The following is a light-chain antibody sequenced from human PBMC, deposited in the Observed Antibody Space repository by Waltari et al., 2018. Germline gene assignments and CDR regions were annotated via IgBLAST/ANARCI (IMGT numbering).Light chain of an antibody. J-gene: IGKJ1*01. CDR1: ESVSRA. CDR3: QHYLRLPVT. V-gene: IGKV3-20*01. Sequence: EIVLTQSPGTLSLSVGERATVSCRASESVSRALAWYQQKPGQTPRLLIYGASTRATGIPDRFSCSGSGTDFSLTISRLEPDDFAVYYCQHYLRLPVTFGQGTTVEI. CDR2: GAS.